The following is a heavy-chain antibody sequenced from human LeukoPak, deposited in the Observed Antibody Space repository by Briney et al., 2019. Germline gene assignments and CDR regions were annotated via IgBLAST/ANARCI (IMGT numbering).Heavy chain of an antibody. CDR2: FSESGGST. CDR3: ARDKIVGATALDY. J-gene: IGHJ4*02. Sequence: GGSLRLSCVASGFTFSTYAMGWVRQVPGKGLEWVSSFSESGGSTYYADSVKGRFTISRDNAKNSLYLEMNSLRAEDAGVYYCARDKIVGATALDYWGQGTLVTVSS. CDR1: GFTFSTYA. V-gene: IGHV3-23*01. D-gene: IGHD1-26*01.